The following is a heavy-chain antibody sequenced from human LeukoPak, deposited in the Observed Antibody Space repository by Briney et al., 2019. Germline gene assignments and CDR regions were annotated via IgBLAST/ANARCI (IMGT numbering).Heavy chain of an antibody. J-gene: IGHJ4*02. CDR2: ISGSGGST. V-gene: IGHV3-23*01. CDR3: AKDTLGSSGWYEDY. CDR1: GFTFSSYA. D-gene: IGHD6-19*01. Sequence: GGSLRLSCAASGFTFSSYAMSWVRQAPGKGLEWVSAISGSGGSTYYADSVKGRFTISRDNSKNTLYLQMNSLRAEDTAVYYCAKDTLGSSGWYEDYWGQGTLVTVSP.